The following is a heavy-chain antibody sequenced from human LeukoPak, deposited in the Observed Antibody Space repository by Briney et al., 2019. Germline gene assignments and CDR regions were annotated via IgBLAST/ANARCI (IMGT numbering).Heavy chain of an antibody. J-gene: IGHJ4*02. CDR1: GFTFSNYA. CDR2: SSGSGDST. V-gene: IGHV3-23*01. Sequence: GGSLRLSCAASGFTFSNYAMNWVRQAPGKGLEWVSSSSGSGDSTFYADSVKGRFTISRDNSKNTLYLQMNSLRAEDTAVYYCAKTRGYSGYDCSDYWGQGALVTVSS. CDR3: AKTRGYSGYDCSDY. D-gene: IGHD5-12*01.